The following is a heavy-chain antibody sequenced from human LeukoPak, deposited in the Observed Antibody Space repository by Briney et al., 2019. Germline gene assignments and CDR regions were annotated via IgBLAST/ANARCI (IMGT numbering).Heavy chain of an antibody. D-gene: IGHD5-18*01. V-gene: IGHV4-39*01. CDR2: IYFSGGT. J-gene: IGHJ4*02. CDR1: GDSISSSNCY. Sequence: SETLSLTCTVSGDSISSSNCYWGWIRQPPGKGLEWIGSIYFSGGTYYNASLKSRVTISVDTSKNQFSLKLSSVTAADTAVYYCASSRTAMALYSYWGQGTLVTVSS. CDR3: ASSRTAMALYSY.